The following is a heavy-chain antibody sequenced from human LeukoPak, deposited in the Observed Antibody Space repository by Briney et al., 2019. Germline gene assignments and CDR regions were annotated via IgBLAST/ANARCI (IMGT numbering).Heavy chain of an antibody. Sequence: PGGSLRLSCAASGFTFSSYTMSWVRQAPGKGLEWVSTITTSDGNTYYADSVKGRFTISRDNSKNTLYLQMNSLRAEDTAVYYCARDHHSGSYDYWGQGTLVTVSS. V-gene: IGHV3-23*01. D-gene: IGHD1-26*01. CDR2: ITTSDGNT. CDR1: GFTFSSYT. J-gene: IGHJ4*02. CDR3: ARDHHSGSYDY.